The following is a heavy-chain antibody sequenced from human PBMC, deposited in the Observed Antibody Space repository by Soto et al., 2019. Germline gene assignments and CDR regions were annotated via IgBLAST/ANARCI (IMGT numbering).Heavy chain of an antibody. CDR2: IRSKANSYAT. V-gene: IGHV3-73*02. J-gene: IGHJ6*02. CDR1: GFTFSGSA. D-gene: IGHD2-2*01. CDR3: TRKGEDSVGVPAGIYGMDV. Sequence: EVQLVESGGGLVQPGGSLKLSCAASGFTFSGSAMHWVRQASGKGLEWVGRIRSKANSYATAYAASVKGRFTISRDDSKKTAYLQMNSLKTEDTAVYYCTRKGEDSVGVPAGIYGMDVWGQGTTVTVSS.